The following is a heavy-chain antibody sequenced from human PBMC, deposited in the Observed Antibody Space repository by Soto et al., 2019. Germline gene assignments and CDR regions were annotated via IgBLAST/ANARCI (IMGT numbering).Heavy chain of an antibody. CDR2: ISAYNGNT. D-gene: IGHD1-26*01. V-gene: IGHV1-18*01. CDR3: ARSPGWELWYYFDY. CDR1: GYTFTSYG. J-gene: IGHJ4*02. Sequence: ASVKGSCKASGYTFTSYGISWVRQAPGQGLEWMGWISAYNGNTNYAQKLQGRVTMTTDTSTSTAYMELRSLRSDDTAVYYCARSPGWELWYYFDYWGQGTLVTVSS.